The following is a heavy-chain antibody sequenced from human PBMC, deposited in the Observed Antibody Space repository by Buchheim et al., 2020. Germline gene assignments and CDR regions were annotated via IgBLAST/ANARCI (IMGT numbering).Heavy chain of an antibody. V-gene: IGHV3-21*01. J-gene: IGHJ4*02. D-gene: IGHD3-3*01. CDR2: LSSTSSYI. CDR1: GLTFSRSN. Sequence: EVQLVESGGGLVKPGGSLRLSCAASGLTFSRSNMNWVRQAPGKGLEWVSFLSSTSSYIYYADSVKGRFTISRDNAKNSLYLQMNSLRAEDTAVYYCARADGDAFDYWGQGTL. CDR3: ARADGDAFDY.